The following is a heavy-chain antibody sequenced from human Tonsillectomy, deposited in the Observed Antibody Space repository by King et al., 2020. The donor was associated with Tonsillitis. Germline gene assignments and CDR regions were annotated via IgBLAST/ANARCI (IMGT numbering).Heavy chain of an antibody. V-gene: IGHV4-59*11. CDR2: IYYGGRT. J-gene: IGHJ5*02. CDR3: ARSAGDFYDSSTYDPKWFDP. D-gene: IGHD3-22*01. Sequence: VQLQESGPGLVKAPETLSLTCTVSGGSMRSHYWNWIRQSPGKGLEWIGYIYYGGRTSYNPSLKSRVVISVDRSKNQFSLNLSSVTAADTAVYFCARSAGDFYDSSTYDPKWFDPWGRGTQVTVSS. CDR1: GGSMRSHY.